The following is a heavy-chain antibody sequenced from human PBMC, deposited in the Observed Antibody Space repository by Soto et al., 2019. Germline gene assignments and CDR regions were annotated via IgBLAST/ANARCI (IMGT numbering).Heavy chain of an antibody. V-gene: IGHV1-3*01. CDR3: ARGWNSSWTFDWFDP. CDR1: GYTFTSYA. Sequence: ASVKVSFKASGYTFTSYAMHWVRQAPGQRLEWMGWINAGNGNTKYSQKFQGRVTITRDTSASTAYMELSSLRSEDTAVYYCARGWNSSWTFDWFDPWGQGTLVTVSS. D-gene: IGHD6-13*01. J-gene: IGHJ5*02. CDR2: INAGNGNT.